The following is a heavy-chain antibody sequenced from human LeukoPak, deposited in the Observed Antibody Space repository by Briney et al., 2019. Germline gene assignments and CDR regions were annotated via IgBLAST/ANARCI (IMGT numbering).Heavy chain of an antibody. CDR3: TSYGTGSSSHDY. CDR2: IKQDGGVK. V-gene: IGHV3-7*01. Sequence: GGSLRLSCAASGFTFTNYWVGWVRQAPGRGLEWVANIKQDGGVKYYVDSVKGRFTISRDNAENSLYLQMNSLRVEDTAVYYCTSYGTGSSSHDYWGQGTLVTVSS. CDR1: GFTFTNYW. J-gene: IGHJ4*02. D-gene: IGHD3-10*01.